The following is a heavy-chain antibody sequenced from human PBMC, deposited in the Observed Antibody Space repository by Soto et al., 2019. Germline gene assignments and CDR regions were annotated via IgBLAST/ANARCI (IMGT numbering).Heavy chain of an antibody. V-gene: IGHV3-21*01. CDR1: GFTSRSFS. Sequence: PGEPLRRFCAASGFTSRSFSMNGVRQAPGKGLEWVSTISSNSAYIYYTDALRGRFTISRDNAKNSLHLQMNSLRAEDTAVYYCTRDASRDSSARGWFDPWGPGTLVTVSS. J-gene: IGHJ5*02. CDR2: ISSNSAYI. CDR3: TRDASRDSSARGWFDP. D-gene: IGHD6-13*01.